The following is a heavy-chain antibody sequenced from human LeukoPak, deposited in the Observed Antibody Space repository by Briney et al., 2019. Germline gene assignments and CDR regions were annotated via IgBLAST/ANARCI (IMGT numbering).Heavy chain of an antibody. J-gene: IGHJ6*02. CDR1: GFTFSSYW. CDR2: IKQDGSEN. Sequence: PGGSLRLSCAASGFTFSSYWMSWVRQAPGKGLEWVANIKQDGSENYYVDSVKGRFIISRDNAKNSLYLQMNSLRAEDTAMYYCAKDVSALSHYYGMDVWGQGTTVTVSS. V-gene: IGHV3-7*01. D-gene: IGHD2/OR15-2a*01. CDR3: AKDVSALSHYYGMDV.